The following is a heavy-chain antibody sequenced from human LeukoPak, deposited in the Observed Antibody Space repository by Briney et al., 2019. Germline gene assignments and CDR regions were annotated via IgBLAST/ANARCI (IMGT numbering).Heavy chain of an antibody. D-gene: IGHD4-17*01. J-gene: IGHJ5*02. CDR3: ARARGLGYGDDVRWFDP. CDR1: GFPFRSYW. Sequence: GGSLRLSCAASGFPFRSYWMSWVRQAPGKGLEWVAHIKHDGSEKYYVDSVKGRFTISRDNAKNTLYLQMNSLRAEDTAVYYCARARGLGYGDDVRWFDPWGQGTLVTVSS. V-gene: IGHV3-7*01. CDR2: IKHDGSEK.